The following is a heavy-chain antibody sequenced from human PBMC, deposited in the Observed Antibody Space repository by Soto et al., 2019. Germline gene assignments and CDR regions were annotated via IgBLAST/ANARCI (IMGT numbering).Heavy chain of an antibody. D-gene: IGHD5-18*01. Sequence: QVQLQESGPGLVKPSQTLSLTCTVSGGSINSGGYCWSWIRQHPGKGLDWIGCISYGGSTSYNPSRMSRVTISVDTSKDQFSLKLTSVTAADTAVYYCSRGILVWGQGALITVSS. CDR1: GGSINSGGYC. CDR2: ISYGGST. V-gene: IGHV4-31*03. CDR3: SRGILV. J-gene: IGHJ4*02.